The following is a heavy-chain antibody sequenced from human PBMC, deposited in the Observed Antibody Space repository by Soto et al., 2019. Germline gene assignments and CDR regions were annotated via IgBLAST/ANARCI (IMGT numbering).Heavy chain of an antibody. CDR1: GFTFSSYG. D-gene: IGHD3-3*01. Sequence: QVQLVESGGGVVQPGRSLRLSCAASGFTFSSYGMHWVRQAPGKGLEWVAVIWYDGSNKYYADSVKGRFTISRDNSKNTLYLQMNSLRAEDTAVYYCARENTIFGVAFDYWGQGTLVTVSS. CDR3: ARENTIFGVAFDY. V-gene: IGHV3-33*01. J-gene: IGHJ4*02. CDR2: IWYDGSNK.